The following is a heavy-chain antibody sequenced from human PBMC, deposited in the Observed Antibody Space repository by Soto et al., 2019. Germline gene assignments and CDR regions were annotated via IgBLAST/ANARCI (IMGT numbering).Heavy chain of an antibody. Sequence: SVKVSCEASGGTFSSYAMSWVRQARGEGLEWMGGIIPIFGTANYAQKFQGRVTITADESTSTAYMELSSLRSEDTAVYYCARDHSSITIFGVVIQNWFDPWGQGTLVTVSS. CDR3: ARDHSSITIFGVVIQNWFDP. D-gene: IGHD3-3*01. CDR2: IIPIFGTA. V-gene: IGHV1-69*13. J-gene: IGHJ5*02. CDR1: GGTFSSYA.